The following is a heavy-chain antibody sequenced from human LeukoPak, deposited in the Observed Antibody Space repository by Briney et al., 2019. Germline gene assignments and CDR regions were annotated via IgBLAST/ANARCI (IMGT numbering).Heavy chain of an antibody. Sequence: SETLSLTCAVSGGSISSGGYSWSWIRQPPGKGLEWIGYIYHSGSTYYNPSLKSRVTISVDRSKNQFSLKLSSVTAADTAVYYCARGRTITIFGVVRQRQDAFDIWGQGTMVTVSS. D-gene: IGHD3-3*01. J-gene: IGHJ3*02. V-gene: IGHV4-30-2*01. CDR2: IYHSGST. CDR3: ARGRTITIFGVVRQRQDAFDI. CDR1: GGSISSGGYS.